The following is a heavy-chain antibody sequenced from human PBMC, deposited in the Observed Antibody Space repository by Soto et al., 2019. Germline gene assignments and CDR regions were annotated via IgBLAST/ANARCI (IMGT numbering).Heavy chain of an antibody. CDR1: GFTFSSYS. J-gene: IGHJ4*02. CDR2: ISSSSSTI. D-gene: IGHD2-15*01. Sequence: GGSLRLSCAASGFTFSSYSMNWVRQAPGKGLEWVSYISSSSSTIYYADSVKGRFTISRDNAKNSLYLQMNSLRAEDTAVYYCARVGDIVVVVAATNENDYWGQGTLVTVSS. CDR3: ARVGDIVVVVAATNENDY. V-gene: IGHV3-48*01.